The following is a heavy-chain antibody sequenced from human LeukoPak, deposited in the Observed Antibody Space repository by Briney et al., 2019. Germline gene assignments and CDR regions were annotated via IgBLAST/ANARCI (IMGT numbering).Heavy chain of an antibody. Sequence: SETLSLTCTVSGGSISSYYWSWIRLPPGKGLEWLGYLSKSGNTNYSPSLKSRVTIFGDTSKNQFFLKLSSVTAADTAVYYCARARYVNSFYAFDIWGQGTLVTVSS. J-gene: IGHJ3*02. V-gene: IGHV4-59*01. CDR3: ARARYVNSFYAFDI. CDR2: LSKSGNT. CDR1: GGSISSYY. D-gene: IGHD3-9*01.